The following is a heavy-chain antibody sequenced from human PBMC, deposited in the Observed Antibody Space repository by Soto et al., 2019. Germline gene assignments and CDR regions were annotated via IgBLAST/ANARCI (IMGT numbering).Heavy chain of an antibody. CDR2: INPNSGGT. Sequence: GASVKVSCKASGYTFTGYYMHRVRQAPGQGLEWMGWINPNSGGTNYAQKFQGRVTMTRDTSISTAYMELSRLRSDDTAVYYCARRGDSLYYDSSGYGYWGQGTLVTVSS. CDR1: GYTFTGYY. V-gene: IGHV1-2*02. J-gene: IGHJ4*02. CDR3: ARRGDSLYYDSSGYGY. D-gene: IGHD3-22*01.